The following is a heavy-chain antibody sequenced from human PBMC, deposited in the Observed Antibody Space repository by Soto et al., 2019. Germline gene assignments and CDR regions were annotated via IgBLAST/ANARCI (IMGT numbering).Heavy chain of an antibody. Sequence: QVQLVESGGGVDQPGRSLRLSCAASGFTFSSYGMHWVRQAPGKGLEWVAVISYDGSNKYYADSVKGRFTISRDNSKNTLYLQMYSLRAEDTAVYYCAKDQLRGVRGVITYYYGMDVWGQGTTVTVSS. V-gene: IGHV3-30*18. CDR2: ISYDGSNK. D-gene: IGHD3-10*01. CDR1: GFTFSSYG. CDR3: AKDQLRGVRGVITYYYGMDV. J-gene: IGHJ6*02.